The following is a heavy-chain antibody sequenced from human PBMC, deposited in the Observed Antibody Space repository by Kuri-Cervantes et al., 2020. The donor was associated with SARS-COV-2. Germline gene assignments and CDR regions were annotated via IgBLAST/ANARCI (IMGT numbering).Heavy chain of an antibody. CDR3: VRVGTAEGWGAFDI. D-gene: IGHD2-2*01. CDR2: IGPVGDT. Sequence: GGSLRLSCAASGFTFSFDDMRWVRRATGKGLEWVSAIGPVGDTYYAGSVKGRFTISRENAKNSLNLQMNSLRAEDTAVYYGVRVGTAEGWGAFDIWGQGTMVTVSS. V-gene: IGHV3-13*01. J-gene: IGHJ3*02. CDR1: GFTFSFDD.